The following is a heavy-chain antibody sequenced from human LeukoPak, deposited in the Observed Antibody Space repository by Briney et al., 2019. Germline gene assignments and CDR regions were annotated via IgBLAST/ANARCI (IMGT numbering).Heavy chain of an antibody. Sequence: PSETLSLTCTVSGGSISSYYWSWIRQPPGKGLEWIGYIYYSGSTNYNPSLKSRVTISVDTSKNQFSLKLSSVTAADTAVYYCAVGSTTDYYYTDVWGKGTTVTVSS. CDR2: IYYSGST. V-gene: IGHV4-59*01. D-gene: IGHD4-11*01. J-gene: IGHJ6*03. CDR1: GGSISSYY. CDR3: AVGSTTDYYYTDV.